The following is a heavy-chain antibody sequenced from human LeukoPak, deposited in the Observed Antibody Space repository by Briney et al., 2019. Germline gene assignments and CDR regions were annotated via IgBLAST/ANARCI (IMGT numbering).Heavy chain of an antibody. CDR3: ARGEDIVATKGGFDY. Sequence: GESLRLSCAASGFTFKKYWMNWVRQVPGKGLECLANIKEDGSETYYADSVKGRFTISRDNPKNLLFLQINSLRAEDTAVYYCARGEDIVATKGGFDYWGQGTLVTVSS. CDR2: IKEDGSET. D-gene: IGHD5-12*01. V-gene: IGHV3-7*01. CDR1: GFTFKKYW. J-gene: IGHJ4*02.